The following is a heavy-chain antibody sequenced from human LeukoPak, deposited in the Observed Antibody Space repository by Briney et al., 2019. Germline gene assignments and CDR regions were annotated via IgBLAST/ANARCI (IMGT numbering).Heavy chain of an antibody. V-gene: IGHV4-34*01. Sequence: SETLSLTCAVYGGSFSGYYWSWIRQPPGKGLEWIGEINHSGSTNYNPSLESRVTISVDTSKNQFSLKLSSVTAADTAVYYCAKGGVPKLKASYSSSSRRLDYWGQGTLVTVSS. CDR1: GGSFSGYY. J-gene: IGHJ4*02. CDR3: AKGGVPKLKASYSSSSRRLDY. D-gene: IGHD6-6*01. CDR2: INHSGST.